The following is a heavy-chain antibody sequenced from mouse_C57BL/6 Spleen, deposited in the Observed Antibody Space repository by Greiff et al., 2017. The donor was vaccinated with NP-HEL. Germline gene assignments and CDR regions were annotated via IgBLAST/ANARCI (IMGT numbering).Heavy chain of an antibody. V-gene: IGHV1-80*01. J-gene: IGHJ1*03. CDR1: GYAFRSYW. D-gene: IGHD2-2*01. CDR2: IYPGDGDT. Sequence: VQLQQSGAELVKPGASVKISCKASGYAFRSYWMNWVKQRPGTGLEWIGQIYPGDGDTNYNGKFKGKATLTADKSSSTAYMQLSSLTSEDSAVYFCARRGDGYVSYFDVWGTGTTVTVSS. CDR3: ARRGDGYVSYFDV.